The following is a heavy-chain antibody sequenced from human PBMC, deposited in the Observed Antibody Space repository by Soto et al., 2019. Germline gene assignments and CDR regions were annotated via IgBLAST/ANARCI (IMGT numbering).Heavy chain of an antibody. CDR3: AAPRDDYGSGVSWYTYGMDI. J-gene: IGHJ6*02. Sequence: PGGTLRLSCSASGFTFSGFARTWVRHVPGRGLEWVASLDDAGGSTYYAESVSGRFSIFGANSQNTLFLQMKRLTVDDTAIYSSAAPRDDYGSGVSWYTYGMDIWGQGTTVTVSS. CDR2: LDDAGGST. V-gene: IGHV3-23*01. D-gene: IGHD3-10*01. CDR1: GFTFSGFA.